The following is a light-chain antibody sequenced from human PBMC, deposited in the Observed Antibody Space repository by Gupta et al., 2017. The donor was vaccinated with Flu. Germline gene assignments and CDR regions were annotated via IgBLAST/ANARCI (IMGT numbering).Light chain of an antibody. CDR2: AAS. J-gene: IGKJ5*01. CDR1: QSISSY. CDR3: QHRYSTPWT. V-gene: IGKV1-39*01. Sequence: DIQMTQSPSSLSASVGDRVTITCRASQSISSYLNWYQQKPGKAPKLLIYAASSLQSGVPSRFSGSGSGTDFTLTISRLQPEDFATYYCQHRYSTPWTFGQGTRMDIK.